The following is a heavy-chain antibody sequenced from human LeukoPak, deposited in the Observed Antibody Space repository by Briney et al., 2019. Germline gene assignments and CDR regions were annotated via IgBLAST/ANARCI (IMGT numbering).Heavy chain of an antibody. J-gene: IGHJ5*02. V-gene: IGHV1-2*06. Sequence: EASVKVSCKASGYTFTDYYMHWVRQAPGQGLEWMGRIDPNSGGTNYAQKFQGRVTMASDTSISTAYMELSRLRSDDTAVYYCSSALFCSGGGKSCAQDNWFGPWGQGTLVTVYS. D-gene: IGHD2-15*01. CDR3: SSALFCSGGGKSCAQDNWFGP. CDR2: IDPNSGGT. CDR1: GYTFTDYY.